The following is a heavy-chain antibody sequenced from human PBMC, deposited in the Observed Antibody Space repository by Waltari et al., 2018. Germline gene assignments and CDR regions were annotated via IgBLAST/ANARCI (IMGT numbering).Heavy chain of an antibody. CDR2: FDPERRDT. D-gene: IGHD2-15*01. CDR3: ATDWGYCSDDSCYVGERGDY. Sequence: VQLIQSGAEVKKPGASVRLSCKVSGYSLTDVSIHWVRQPPGKGLAWMGGFDPERRDTTYAQRFQGRVTMTEDTSTDTAYMELRSLTSDDTAVFYCATDWGYCSDDSCYVGERGDYWGQGTLVTVSS. CDR1: GYSLTDVS. V-gene: IGHV1-24*01. J-gene: IGHJ4*02.